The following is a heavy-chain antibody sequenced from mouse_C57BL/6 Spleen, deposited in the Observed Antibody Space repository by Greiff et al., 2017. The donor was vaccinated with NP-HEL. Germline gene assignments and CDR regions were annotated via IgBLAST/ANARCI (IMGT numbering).Heavy chain of an antibody. CDR3: TRRDYGSRGFDY. CDR1: GYTFTDYE. V-gene: IGHV1-15*01. J-gene: IGHJ2*01. CDR2: IDPETGGT. Sequence: VKLMESGAELVRPGASVTLSCKASGYTFTDYEMHWVKQTPVHGLEWIGAIDPETGGTAYNQKFKGKAILTADKSSSTAYMELRSLTSEDSAVYYCTRRDYGSRGFDYWGQGTTLTVSS. D-gene: IGHD1-1*01.